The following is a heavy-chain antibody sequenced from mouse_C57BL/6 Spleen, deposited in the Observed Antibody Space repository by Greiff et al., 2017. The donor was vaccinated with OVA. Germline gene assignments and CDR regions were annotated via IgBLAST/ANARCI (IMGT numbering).Heavy chain of an antibody. CDR1: GYTFTDYE. CDR2: IDPETGGT. Sequence: VQRVESGAELVRPGASVTLSCKASGYTFTDYEMHWVKQTPVHGLEWIGAIDPETGGTAYNQKFKGKAILTADKSSSTAYMELRSLTSEDSAVYYCTRRVVATDYWGQGTTLTVSS. J-gene: IGHJ2*01. D-gene: IGHD1-1*01. V-gene: IGHV1-15*01. CDR3: TRRVVATDY.